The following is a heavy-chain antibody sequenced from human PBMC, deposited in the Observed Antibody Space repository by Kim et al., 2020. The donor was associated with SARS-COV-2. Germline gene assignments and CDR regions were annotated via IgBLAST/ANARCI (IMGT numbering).Heavy chain of an antibody. CDR1: GFTSTGYA. CDR2: IDGSDGTT. V-gene: IGHV3-23*01. CDR3: MKGGWGWIWDH. J-gene: IGHJ4*02. D-gene: IGHD2-2*03. Sequence: GGSLRLSCTTSGFTSTGYAMSWVRQAPGKGLEWVSSIDGSDGTTYYVDSVKGRFTISRDNSKNTLYLQMDSLRADDTALYYCMKGGWGWIWDHWGQGTRVAVSS.